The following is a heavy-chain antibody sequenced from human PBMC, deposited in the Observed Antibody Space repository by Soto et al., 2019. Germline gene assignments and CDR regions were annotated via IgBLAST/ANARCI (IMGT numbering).Heavy chain of an antibody. V-gene: IGHV3-11*06. CDR3: ARLLGYYDFLTHLYRGWFEP. CDR1: GFTFSDYY. D-gene: IGHD3-9*01. Sequence: QMQLVESGGGLVKPGGSLRLSCAASGFTFSDYYMTWIRQAPGKGLEWVAYISGSGSNTNYADSVKGRFTISRDKANHSLYLQMNSLRVEDTAVYYCARLLGYYDFLTHLYRGWFEPWGQGTLVTVSS. CDR2: ISGSGSNT. J-gene: IGHJ5*02.